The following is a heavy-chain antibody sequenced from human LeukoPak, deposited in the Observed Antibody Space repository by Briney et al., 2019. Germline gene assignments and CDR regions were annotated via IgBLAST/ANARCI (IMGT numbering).Heavy chain of an antibody. CDR3: ARDGKLGTSWFLDH. CDR1: GFSLSAYW. D-gene: IGHD6-13*01. Sequence: GGSLRLSCAASGFSLSAYWMTWVRQAPGKGLEWVSGIGGRGASTHYGDAVNGRFTISRDNSKDTLYLQIHSLRVEDTAIYYCARDGKLGTSWFLDHWGQGVLVTVSS. CDR2: IGGRGAST. J-gene: IGHJ4*02. V-gene: IGHV3-23*01.